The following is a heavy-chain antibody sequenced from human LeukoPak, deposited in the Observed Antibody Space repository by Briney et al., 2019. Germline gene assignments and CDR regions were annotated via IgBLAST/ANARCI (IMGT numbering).Heavy chain of an antibody. CDR1: GFTFSSYG. V-gene: IGHV3-30*18. D-gene: IGHD4-17*01. CDR3: AKDLTVTTFAYYYYYGMDD. J-gene: IGHJ6*04. Sequence: PGGSLRLSCAASGFTFSSYGMHWVRQAPGKGLEWVAVISYDGSNKYYADSVKGRFTISRDNSKNTLYLQMNSLRAEDTAVYYCAKDLTVTTFAYYYYYGMDDWGKGTTVTVSS. CDR2: ISYDGSNK.